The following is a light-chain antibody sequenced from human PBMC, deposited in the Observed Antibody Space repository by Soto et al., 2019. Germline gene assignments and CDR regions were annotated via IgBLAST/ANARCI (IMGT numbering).Light chain of an antibody. J-gene: IGKJ2*01. CDR3: QQYGKSAMFT. CDR1: QSVSSSY. Sequence: EIVLTQSPGTLSLSPGDRATLSCRASQSVSSSYLAWYQQKPGQAPSLLIYGASNRATGIPDRFSGGGSGTDFTLTISRLEPEYFAVYYCQQYGKSAMFTFGQGTKLELK. CDR2: GAS. V-gene: IGKV3-20*01.